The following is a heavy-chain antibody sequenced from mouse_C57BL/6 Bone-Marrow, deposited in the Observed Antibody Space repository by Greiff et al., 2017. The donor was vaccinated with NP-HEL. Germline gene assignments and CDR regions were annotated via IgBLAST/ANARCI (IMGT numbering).Heavy chain of an antibody. CDR2: IYPGSGST. Sequence: VQLQQPGAELVKPGASVKMSCKASGYTFTSYWITWVKQRPGQGLEWIGDIYPGSGSTNYNEKFKSKATLTVDTSSSTAYMQLSSLTSEDSAVYYCAREIYYGSSYFYWYFDVWGTGTTVTVSS. CDR1: GYTFTSYW. V-gene: IGHV1-55*01. CDR3: AREIYYGSSYFYWYFDV. J-gene: IGHJ1*03. D-gene: IGHD1-1*01.